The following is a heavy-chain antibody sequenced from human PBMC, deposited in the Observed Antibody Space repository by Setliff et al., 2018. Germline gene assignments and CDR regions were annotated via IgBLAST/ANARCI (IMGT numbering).Heavy chain of an antibody. V-gene: IGHV4-39*07. CDR2: IYHSGSS. J-gene: IGHJ6*02. CDR3: ARGSTMIQGVRLYYHGLDV. CDR1: GGSISSMSYY. Sequence: PSETLSLTCTVSGGSISSMSYYWGWIRQPPGKGLEWIGSIYHSGSSYYNSSLRSRVTISLDKSKNQFSFNLTSVTAADTAVYYCARGSTMIQGVRLYYHGLDVWGQGTTVTVSS. D-gene: IGHD3-10*01.